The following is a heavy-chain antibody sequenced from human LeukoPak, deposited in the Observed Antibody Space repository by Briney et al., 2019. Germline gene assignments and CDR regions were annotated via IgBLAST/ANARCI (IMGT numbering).Heavy chain of an antibody. CDR3: ARGADVLLWFGELTWGPFDY. D-gene: IGHD3-10*01. CDR2: ISAYNGNT. CDR1: GYTFTSYG. V-gene: IGHV1-18*01. Sequence: GASVKVSCKAFGYTFTSYGISWVRQAPGQGLEWMGWISAYNGNTNYAQKLQGRVTMTTDTSTSTAYMELRSLRSDDTAVYYCARGADVLLWFGELTWGPFDYWGQGTLVTVSS. J-gene: IGHJ4*02.